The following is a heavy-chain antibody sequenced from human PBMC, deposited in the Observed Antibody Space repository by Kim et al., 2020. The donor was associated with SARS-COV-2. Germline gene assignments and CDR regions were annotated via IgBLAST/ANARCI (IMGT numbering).Heavy chain of an antibody. D-gene: IGHD3-9*01. CDR3: ASGLRYFKGAFDI. J-gene: IGHJ3*02. Sequence: SETLSLTCTVSGGSISSGGYYWSCIRQHPGKCLDCIGYISYSGRRYYNPSLKSRVTISVDTSKNQFSLKLSSVTAADTAVYYCASGLRYFKGAFDIWGQGTMVTVSS. V-gene: IGHV4-31*03. CDR2: ISYSGRR. CDR1: GGSISSGGYY.